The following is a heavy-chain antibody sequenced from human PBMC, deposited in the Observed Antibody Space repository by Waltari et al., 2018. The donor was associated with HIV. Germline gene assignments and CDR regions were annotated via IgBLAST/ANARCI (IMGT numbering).Heavy chain of an antibody. CDR1: GYTFTSYG. J-gene: IGHJ4*02. V-gene: IGHV1-18*01. CDR3: ARTSGGFGELNPFDY. D-gene: IGHD3-10*01. CDR2: ISAYNGNT. Sequence: QVQLVQSGAEVKKPGASVKVSCKASGYTFTSYGISWVRPAPGQGLEWMGWISAYNGNTNYAQKLQGRVTMTTDTSTSTAYMGLRSLRSDDTAVYYCARTSGGFGELNPFDYWGQGTLVTVSS.